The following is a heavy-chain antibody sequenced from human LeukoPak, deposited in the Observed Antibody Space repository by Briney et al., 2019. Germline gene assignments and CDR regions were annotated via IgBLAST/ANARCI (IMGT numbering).Heavy chain of an antibody. Sequence: ASVKVSFNASGYTFTIYDIYWVRQAAGQGLEWMGWTNPNSGYTGYAQKFTGRVTMTRNISIATAYMELSSLRSEDTAVYFCGRGSNWGTNNDNYFNMDVWGKGTTVTVSS. V-gene: IGHV1-8*01. CDR1: GYTFTIYD. D-gene: IGHD7-27*01. J-gene: IGHJ6*03. CDR2: TNPNSGYT. CDR3: GRGSNWGTNNDNYFNMDV.